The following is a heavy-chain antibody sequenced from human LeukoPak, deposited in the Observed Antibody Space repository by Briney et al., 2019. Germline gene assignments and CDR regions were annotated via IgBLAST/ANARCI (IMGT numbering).Heavy chain of an antibody. CDR3: AGYSYGQLTP. D-gene: IGHD5-18*01. J-gene: IGHJ5*02. Sequence: PSEALSLTCAVYGGSFSGYYWSWIRQPPGKGLGWIGEINHSGSTNYNPSLKSRVTISVDTSKNQFSLKLSSVTAADTAVYYCAGYSYGQLTPWGQGTLVTVSS. V-gene: IGHV4-34*01. CDR1: GGSFSGYY. CDR2: INHSGST.